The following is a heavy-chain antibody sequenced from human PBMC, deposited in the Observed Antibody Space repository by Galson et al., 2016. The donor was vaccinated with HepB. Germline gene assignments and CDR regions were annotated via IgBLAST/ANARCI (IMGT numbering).Heavy chain of an antibody. D-gene: IGHD2-15*01. J-gene: IGHJ4*02. CDR3: ARVRRYCSGGSCRHHFDY. Sequence: ETLSLTCTVSGGSISSHNYYWGWIRQPPGKGLEWIGSIYYSGSTYYNPSLKSRVTISVDTSKNQFSLRLGAVTAADTAVYYCARVRRYCSGGSCRHHFDYWGQGTLVTVSS. CDR2: IYYSGST. V-gene: IGHV4-39*01. CDR1: GGSISSHNYY.